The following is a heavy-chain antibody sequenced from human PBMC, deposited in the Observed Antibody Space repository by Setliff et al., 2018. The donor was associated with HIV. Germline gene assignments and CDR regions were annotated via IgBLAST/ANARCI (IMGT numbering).Heavy chain of an antibody. D-gene: IGHD1-26*01. CDR3: ARVRVGATPLDY. CDR1: GYTFPNYG. CDR2: ISAYTANT. V-gene: IGHV1-18*01. J-gene: IGHJ4*02. Sequence: ASVKVSCKASGYTFPNYGITWVRQAPGQGLEWMGWISAYTANTNYAQNLQGRVTLTTDTSTSAAYMELRSLRSDDTAVYYCARVRVGATPLDYWGQGTLVTVSS.